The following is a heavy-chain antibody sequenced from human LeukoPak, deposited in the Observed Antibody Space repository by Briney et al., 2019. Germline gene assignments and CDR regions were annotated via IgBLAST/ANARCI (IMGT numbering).Heavy chain of an antibody. CDR3: ARSYSNHLFGMDV. Sequence: GGSLRLSCAASGFTFSGYWMHWVRQAPGKGLVWVSRINSVGSSTSYADSVKGRFTISRDNAKNTMYLQMNSLRVEDTAVYYCARSYSNHLFGMDVWGQGTTVTVSS. V-gene: IGHV3-74*01. D-gene: IGHD4-11*01. J-gene: IGHJ6*02. CDR1: GFTFSGYW. CDR2: INSVGSST.